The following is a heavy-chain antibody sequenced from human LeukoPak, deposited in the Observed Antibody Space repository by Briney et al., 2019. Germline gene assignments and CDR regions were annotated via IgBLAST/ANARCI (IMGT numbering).Heavy chain of an antibody. CDR2: INHSGST. J-gene: IGHJ4*02. CDR1: GGSFSGYY. V-gene: IGHV4-34*01. D-gene: IGHD3-22*01. Sequence: SETLSLTCAVYGGSFSGYYWSWIRQPPGKGLEWIGEINHSGSTSYNPSLKSRVTISVDTSKNQFSLKLSSVTAADTAVYYCARSRNTYYYDSSGYYFGYWGQGTLVTVSS. CDR3: ARSRNTYYYDSSGYYFGY.